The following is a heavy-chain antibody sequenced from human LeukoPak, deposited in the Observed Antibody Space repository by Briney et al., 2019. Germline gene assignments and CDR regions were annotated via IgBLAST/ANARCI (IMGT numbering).Heavy chain of an antibody. CDR2: IDPSDSYT. CDR3: ATLSVRGVSIFDI. Sequence: GGAPKISCKGSGYNFTSYWISWVRQMPGKGLEWMGRIDPSDSYTNYSPSFQGHVTISADKSISTAYLQWSSLKASDTAMYYCATLSVRGVSIFDIWGQGTMVTVSS. J-gene: IGHJ3*02. D-gene: IGHD3-10*01. V-gene: IGHV5-10-1*01. CDR1: GYNFTSYW.